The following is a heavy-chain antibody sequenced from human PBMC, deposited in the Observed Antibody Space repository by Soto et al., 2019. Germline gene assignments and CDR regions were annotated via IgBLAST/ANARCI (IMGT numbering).Heavy chain of an antibody. CDR1: GFTFSSYG. Sequence: QVQLVESGGGVVQPGRSLRLSCAASGFTFSSYGRHWVRQAPGKGLEWVAFISYDGINKYYADSVKGRFTISRDNSKNTLYLQMSSLRAEETAVYYCAKDRWVRQLRSYFDYWGQGTLVTVSS. J-gene: IGHJ4*02. D-gene: IGHD4-17*01. CDR2: ISYDGINK. CDR3: AKDRWVRQLRSYFDY. V-gene: IGHV3-30*18.